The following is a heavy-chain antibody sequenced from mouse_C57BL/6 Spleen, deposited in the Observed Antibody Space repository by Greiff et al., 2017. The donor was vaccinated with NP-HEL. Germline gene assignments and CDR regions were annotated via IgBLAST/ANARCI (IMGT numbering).Heavy chain of an antibody. Sequence: ESGPGLVKPSQSLSLTCSVTGYSITSGYYWNWIRQFPGNKLEWMGYISYDGSNNYNPSLKNRISITRDTSKNQFFLKLNSVTTEDTATYYCARDGSYYYGPYFDYWGQGTTLTVSS. V-gene: IGHV3-6*01. CDR3: ARDGSYYYGPYFDY. CDR1: GYSITSGYY. CDR2: ISYDGSN. J-gene: IGHJ2*01. D-gene: IGHD1-1*01.